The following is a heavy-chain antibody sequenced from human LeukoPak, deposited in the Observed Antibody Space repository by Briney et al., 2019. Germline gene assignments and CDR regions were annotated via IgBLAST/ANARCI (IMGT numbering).Heavy chain of an antibody. CDR1: GGTFSSYA. CDR3: ARRRSIQLWASFDY. V-gene: IGHV1-69*13. CDR2: IIPIFGTA. J-gene: IGHJ4*02. D-gene: IGHD5-18*01. Sequence: ASVKVSCKASGGTFSSYAISWVRQAPGQGLEWMGGIIPIFGTANYAQKFQGRVTITADESTSTAYMELRSLRSEDTAVYYCARRRSIQLWASFDYWGQGTLVTVSS.